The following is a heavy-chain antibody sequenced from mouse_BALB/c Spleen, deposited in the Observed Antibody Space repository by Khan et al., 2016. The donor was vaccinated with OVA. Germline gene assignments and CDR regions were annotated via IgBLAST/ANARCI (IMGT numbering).Heavy chain of an antibody. CDR3: SRPSYYGNPWFTY. Sequence: EVELVESGGGLVKPGGSLKLSCAPSGFAFSSYAMSWVRQTPEKRLDWVATIRGTGIYTYYPDSVKGRFTISRDNARNTLYLQMSSLRSEDTALYYCSRPSYYGNPWFTYWGQGTLVTVSA. D-gene: IGHD2-10*01. V-gene: IGHV5-9*02. CDR2: IRGTGIYT. J-gene: IGHJ3*01. CDR1: GFAFSSYA.